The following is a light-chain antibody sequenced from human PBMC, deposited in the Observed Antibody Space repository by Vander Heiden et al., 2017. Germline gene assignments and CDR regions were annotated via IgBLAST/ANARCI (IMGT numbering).Light chain of an antibody. CDR3: KQYGSPPRP. CDR2: GPP. J-gene: IGKJ3*01. Sequence: EIVLTQSPGTLALSPGERATLYCRASQSVSSSNLAWYQQKPGQDPRLLIYGPPSRATGIPDRFSASGSGTDFTLTTSRLEPVDFAVYFCKQYGSPPRPSGPGTKWISN. V-gene: IGKV3-20*01. CDR1: QSVSSSN.